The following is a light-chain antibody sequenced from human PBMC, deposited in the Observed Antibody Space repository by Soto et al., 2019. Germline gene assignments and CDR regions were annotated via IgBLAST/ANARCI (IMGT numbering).Light chain of an antibody. V-gene: IGKV3-11*01. CDR2: DAS. Sequence: EIVFTQSPATLSLSPGERATLSCRASQSVSSYLAWYQQKPGQAPRLLIYDASNRATGIPARFSGSGSGTDFTLTISSLXPEDFAVYYCQQRSNWPPGTFGPGTKVDIK. CDR3: QQRSNWPPGT. J-gene: IGKJ3*01. CDR1: QSVSSY.